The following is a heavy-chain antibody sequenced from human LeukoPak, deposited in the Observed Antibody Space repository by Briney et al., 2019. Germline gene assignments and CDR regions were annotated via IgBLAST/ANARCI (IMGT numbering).Heavy chain of an antibody. CDR2: INPNSGGT. D-gene: IGHD3-9*01. Sequence: ASVKVSCKASGYTFTGYYMHWVRQAPGQGLEWMGWINPNSGGTNYAQKFSRVTMTRDTFISTAYMELSRLRSDDTAVFYCARSPDILTGENFDYWGQGTLVTVSS. V-gene: IGHV1-2*02. CDR3: ARSPDILTGENFDY. J-gene: IGHJ4*02. CDR1: GYTFTGYY.